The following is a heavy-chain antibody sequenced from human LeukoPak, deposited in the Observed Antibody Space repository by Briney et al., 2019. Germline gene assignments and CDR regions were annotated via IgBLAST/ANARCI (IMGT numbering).Heavy chain of an antibody. J-gene: IGHJ4*02. D-gene: IGHD6-13*01. CDR1: GGSVSSNTPA. V-gene: IGHV6-1*01. CDR2: TYYRSKWYN. Sequence: SQTLSLTCAISGGSVSSNTPAWNWIRQSPSRGLEWLGRTYYRSKWYNDYAVSVRSRITINPDTAKNQFSLQSNSVTPEDTAVYYCARQQRGAFDYWGQGTLVTVSS. CDR3: ARQQRGAFDY.